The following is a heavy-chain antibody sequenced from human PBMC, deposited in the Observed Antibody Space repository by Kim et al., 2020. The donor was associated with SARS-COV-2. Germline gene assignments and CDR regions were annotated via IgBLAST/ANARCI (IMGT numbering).Heavy chain of an antibody. J-gene: IGHJ4*02. CDR3: SRDSKISWFFD. V-gene: IGHV4-39*02. CDR2: IDYSGSS. Sequence: SETLSLTCTVSGASINSRKFYWGWIRQAPAKGLEWIGTIDYSGSSYYNPSLKSRVIISVDTSKNQFSLRLSSVTAADTAVYYCSRDSKISWFFDWGQGTLVTVSS. D-gene: IGHD3-10*01. CDR1: GASINSRKFY.